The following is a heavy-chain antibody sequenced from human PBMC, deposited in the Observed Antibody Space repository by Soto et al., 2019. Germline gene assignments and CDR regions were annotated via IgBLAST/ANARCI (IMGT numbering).Heavy chain of an antibody. J-gene: IGHJ5*02. Sequence: PGGSLRLSCAASGFTFSCSAMHWVRQASGKGLEWVGRIRSKANSYATAYAASVKGRFTISRDDSKNTAYLQMNSLKTEDTAVYYCTRHGSIAAAGNWFDPWGQGTLVTVSS. V-gene: IGHV3-73*01. CDR3: TRHGSIAAAGNWFDP. CDR2: IRSKANSYAT. D-gene: IGHD6-13*01. CDR1: GFTFSCSA.